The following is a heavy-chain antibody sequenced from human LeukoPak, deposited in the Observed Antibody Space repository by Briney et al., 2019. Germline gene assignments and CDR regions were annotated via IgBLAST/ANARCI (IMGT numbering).Heavy chain of an antibody. CDR3: ARNRGYYDSSGYYAVDY. CDR2: IYYSGST. Sequence: SETLSLTCTVSGGSISSYYWSWIRQPPGKGLEWIGYIYYSGSTNYNPSLKSRVTISVDTSKNQFSPKLSSVTAADTAVYYCARNRGYYDSSGYYAVDYWGQGTLVTVSS. CDR1: GGSISSYY. V-gene: IGHV4-59*01. J-gene: IGHJ4*02. D-gene: IGHD3-22*01.